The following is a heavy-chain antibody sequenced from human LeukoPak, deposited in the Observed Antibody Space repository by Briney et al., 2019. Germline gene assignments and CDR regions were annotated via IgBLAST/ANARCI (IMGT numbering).Heavy chain of an antibody. CDR3: ETYGVVLSGNDY. CDR1: GLSVSGYW. V-gene: IGHV3-7*01. CDR2: IKQGGSEK. D-gene: IGHD4/OR15-4a*01. J-gene: IGHJ4*02. Sequence: PGGSLRLSCAASGLSVSGYWLTWVRQAPGEGVEWVANIKQGGSEKNYVDSVEGRFTICRDNAKNSLSLEMTGLRDEATAVCGCETYGVVLSGNDYWGQGILVTVSS.